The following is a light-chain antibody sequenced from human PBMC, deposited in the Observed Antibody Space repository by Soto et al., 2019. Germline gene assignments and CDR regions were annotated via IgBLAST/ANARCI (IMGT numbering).Light chain of an antibody. CDR2: RAS. J-gene: IGKJ1*01. CDR3: QQYENYWS. V-gene: IGKV3-15*01. CDR1: QTIYSN. Sequence: IVMTQSPATLSVSPGERATLSCRAGQTIYSNVAWYQQRPGQAPRLLIYRASTRATGVPARISGSGSGTDFTLTISHLQPDDSATYYCQQYENYWSFGQGTKVDI.